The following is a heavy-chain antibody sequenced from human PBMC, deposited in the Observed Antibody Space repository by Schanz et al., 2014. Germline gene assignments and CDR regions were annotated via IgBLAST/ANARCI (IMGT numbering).Heavy chain of an antibody. J-gene: IGHJ3*01. V-gene: IGHV1-18*04. CDR2: INVYNGDT. D-gene: IGHD2-2*01. Sequence: QVQLVQSGSEVKKPGASVKVSCKASGYTFPSYGISWVRQAPGQGLEWMGWINVYNGDTKFAKTFQDRVTLTTDTSTSTAYMDLSSLGSEDTAVYYCARGSCSNSGCFDAFDVWGQGTMVTVSS. CDR1: GYTFPSYG. CDR3: ARGSCSNSGCFDAFDV.